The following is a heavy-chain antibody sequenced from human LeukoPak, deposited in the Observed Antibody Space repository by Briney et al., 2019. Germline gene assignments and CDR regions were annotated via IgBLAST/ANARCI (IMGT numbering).Heavy chain of an antibody. V-gene: IGHV3-49*04. CDR1: GFTFGDYA. CDR3: TRNDRITMKYCFDY. CDR2: IRSKAYGGTT. J-gene: IGHJ4*02. Sequence: GGSLRLSCTASGFTFGDYAMSWVRQAPGKGLEWVGFIRSKAYGGTTEYAASVKGRFTISRDDSKSIAYLQMNSLKTEDTAVYYCTRNDRITMKYCFDYWGQGTLVTVSS. D-gene: IGHD3-22*01.